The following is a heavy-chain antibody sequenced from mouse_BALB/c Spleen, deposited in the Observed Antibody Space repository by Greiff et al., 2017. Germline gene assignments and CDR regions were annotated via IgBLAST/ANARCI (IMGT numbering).Heavy chain of an antibody. J-gene: IGHJ4*01. Sequence: VKLMESGAELAKPGASVKMSCKASGYTFTSYWMHWVKQRPGQGLEWIGYINPSTGYTEYNQKFKDKATLTADKSSSTAYMQLSSLTSEDSAVYYCARAIYYDYDDYAMDYWGQGTSVTVSS. CDR1: GYTFTSYW. CDR2: INPSTGYT. D-gene: IGHD2-4*01. V-gene: IGHV1-7*01. CDR3: ARAIYYDYDDYAMDY.